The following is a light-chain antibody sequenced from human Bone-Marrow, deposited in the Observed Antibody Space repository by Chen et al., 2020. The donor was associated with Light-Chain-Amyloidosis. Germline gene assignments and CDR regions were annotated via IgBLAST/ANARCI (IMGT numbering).Light chain of an antibody. CDR2: GNN. Sequence: SVLTQPPSVSGAPGQRVTISCTGSSSSIGAGYDVHWYQQFPGAAPKVVIFGNNNRPSGVPDRFSGSKSGTSASLAITGLQAEDEAVYYCQSYDSSLGGWVFGGGTKLTVL. CDR3: QSYDSSLGGWV. V-gene: IGLV1-40*01. J-gene: IGLJ3*02. CDR1: SSSIGAGYD.